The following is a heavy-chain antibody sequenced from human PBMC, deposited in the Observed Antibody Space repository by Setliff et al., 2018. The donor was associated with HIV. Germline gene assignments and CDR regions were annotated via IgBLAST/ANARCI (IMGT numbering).Heavy chain of an antibody. J-gene: IGHJ4*02. Sequence: ASVKVSCKASGYTFTNYGISWVRQAPGQGLEWMGWISAYNGRINYAQKFQGRVTMTTDRSTSTAYMELRSLRSDDTAVYYCARDVGRDGYCFDHWGQGTLVTVSS. CDR3: ARDVGRDGYCFDH. D-gene: IGHD5-12*01. CDR2: ISAYNGRI. V-gene: IGHV1-18*01. CDR1: GYTFTNYG.